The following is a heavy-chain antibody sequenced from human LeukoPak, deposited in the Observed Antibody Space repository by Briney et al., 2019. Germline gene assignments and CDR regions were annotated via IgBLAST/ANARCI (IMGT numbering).Heavy chain of an antibody. CDR3: ARDSQYAMDV. V-gene: IGHV3-30-3*01. CDR2: ISSDGNTK. Sequence: PGRSLRLSCAASGFTFSGYFMHWVRQAPGKGLEWVAIISSDGNTKYYADSVKGRFTISRGSSKDTLYLQMNSLRAEDTAVYYCARDSQYAMDVWGQGTTVTVSS. J-gene: IGHJ6*02. CDR1: GFTFSGYF.